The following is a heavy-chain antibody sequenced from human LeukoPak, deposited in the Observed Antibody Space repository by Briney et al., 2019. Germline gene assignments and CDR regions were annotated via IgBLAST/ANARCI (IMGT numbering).Heavy chain of an antibody. V-gene: IGHV3-33*01. J-gene: IGHJ1*01. CDR3: GREGDSRWGELSP. CDR1: GFTFSTYA. D-gene: IGHD3-16*02. Sequence: GRSLRLSCAASGFTFSTYAIHWVRQAPGKGLEWVAVIWYDGSEQYYADSVKGRFIISRDNSKSTSDLQMNSLRAEDTGVYYCGREGDSRWGELSPWGQGTLVTVSA. CDR2: IWYDGSEQ.